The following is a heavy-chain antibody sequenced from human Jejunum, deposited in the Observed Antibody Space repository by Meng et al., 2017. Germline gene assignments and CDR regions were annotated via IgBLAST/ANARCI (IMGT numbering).Heavy chain of an antibody. CDR1: GYTFTDYD. J-gene: IGHJ3*02. D-gene: IGHD6-25*01. CDR2: INPKSGGT. V-gene: IGHV1-2*02. Sequence: ASVKVSCKASGYTFTDYDIHWVRQAPGQGLEWMGWINPKSGGTNFAQKFQSRVTLTRDTSITTVYMELSSLLSDDTAVYFCTRVNVDYSRGYFRAVRAFDTWGQGTMVTFAS. CDR3: TRVNVDYSRGYFRAVRAFDT.